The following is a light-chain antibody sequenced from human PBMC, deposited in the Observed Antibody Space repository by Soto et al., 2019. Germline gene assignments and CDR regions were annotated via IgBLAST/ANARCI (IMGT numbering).Light chain of an antibody. V-gene: IGLV1-44*01. CDR3: AAWDDSLNAVV. Sequence: QSVLTQPPSASGTPGQRVTLSCSGSSSNIGSNSANWYQQLPGTAPKLLIYSNNQRPSGVPDRISGSKSGTSASLAISGLQSEDEADYYCAAWDDSLNAVVFGGGTKLTVL. CDR1: SSNIGSNS. J-gene: IGLJ2*01. CDR2: SNN.